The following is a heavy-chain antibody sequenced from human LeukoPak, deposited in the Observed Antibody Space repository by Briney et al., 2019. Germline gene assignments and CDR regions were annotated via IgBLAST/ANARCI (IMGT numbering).Heavy chain of an antibody. CDR2: INPNSGGT. CDR1: GYTFIGYY. J-gene: IGHJ5*02. Sequence: ASVTVSCKASGYTFIGYYMHWVRQAPGQGLEWMGWINPNSGGTNYAQKFQGRVTMTRDTSISTAYMELSRLRSDDTAVYYCARDSITGVPWGYNWFDPWGQGTLVTVSS. CDR3: ARDSITGVPWGYNWFDP. D-gene: IGHD1-20*01. V-gene: IGHV1-2*02.